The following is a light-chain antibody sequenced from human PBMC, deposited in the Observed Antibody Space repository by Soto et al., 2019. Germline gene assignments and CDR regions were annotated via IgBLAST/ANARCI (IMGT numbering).Light chain of an antibody. J-gene: IGKJ1*01. Sequence: EIVLTQSPGTLSLSPGERATLSCRASQSVSSSYLAWYQQKPGQAPRLLIYVASSRATGIPDRLSGSGSGTEFTLTISRLEPEDFAGYYCRHYGSGWTFGQGTKVEIK. CDR3: RHYGSGWT. CDR1: QSVSSSY. V-gene: IGKV3-20*01. CDR2: VAS.